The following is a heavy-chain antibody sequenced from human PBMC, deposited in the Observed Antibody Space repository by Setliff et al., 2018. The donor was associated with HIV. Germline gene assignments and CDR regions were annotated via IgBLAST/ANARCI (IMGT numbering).Heavy chain of an antibody. Sequence: SVKVSCKASGGTFSSYAINWVRQAPGQGLEWMGGIIPMFGTRNYAQRFQGRVTITTDESTSTAYMELSSLRSEDTALYYCARGQSQGYAYSGSYGAFDIWGQGTMVTVSS. CDR1: GGTFSSYA. CDR2: IIPMFGTR. V-gene: IGHV1-69*05. D-gene: IGHD1-26*01. J-gene: IGHJ3*02. CDR3: ARGQSQGYAYSGSYGAFDI.